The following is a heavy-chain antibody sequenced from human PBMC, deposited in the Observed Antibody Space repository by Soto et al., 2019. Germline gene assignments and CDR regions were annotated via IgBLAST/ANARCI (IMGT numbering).Heavy chain of an antibody. Sequence: GGSLRLSCAASGFTFSSYSMNWVRQAPGKGLEWVSSISSSSSYIYYADSVKGRFTISRDNAKNSLYLQMNSLRAEDTAVYYCARASSSSPYYYYYYYMDVWGKGTTVTVSS. CDR3: ARASSSSPYYYYYYYMDV. CDR2: ISSSSSYI. D-gene: IGHD6-6*01. V-gene: IGHV3-21*01. J-gene: IGHJ6*03. CDR1: GFTFSSYS.